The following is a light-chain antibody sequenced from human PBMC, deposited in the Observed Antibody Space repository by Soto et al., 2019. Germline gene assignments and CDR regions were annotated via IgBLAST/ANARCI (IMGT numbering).Light chain of an antibody. CDR3: QQRVDWLT. CDR2: GAS. Sequence: EIVLTQSPGTLSLSPGERATLSCRASQSVSSIYLAWYQQKPGQAPRLLIYGASSRATGIPDRFSGSGSGTDFTLTIIRLEPEDFAVYYCQQRVDWLTFGGGTKLEIK. J-gene: IGKJ4*01. V-gene: IGKV3D-20*02. CDR1: QSVSSIY.